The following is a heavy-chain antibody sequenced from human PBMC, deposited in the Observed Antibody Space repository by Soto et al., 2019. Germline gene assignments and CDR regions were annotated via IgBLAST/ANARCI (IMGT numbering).Heavy chain of an antibody. CDR2: IYYSGST. CDR3: ARGRRYFDWSKGWFDP. Sequence: PSETLSLTCTVSGGSISSYYWSWIRQPPGKGLEWIGYIYYSGSTNYNPSLKSRVTISVDTSKNQFSLKLISVTAADTAVYYCARGRRYFDWSKGWFDPWGQGTLVTVSS. V-gene: IGHV4-59*01. J-gene: IGHJ5*02. D-gene: IGHD3-9*01. CDR1: GGSISSYY.